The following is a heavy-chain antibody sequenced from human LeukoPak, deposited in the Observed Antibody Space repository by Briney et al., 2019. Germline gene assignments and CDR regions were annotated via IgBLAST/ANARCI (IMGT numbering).Heavy chain of an antibody. CDR2: IIPIFGTA. CDR1: GGTFSSYA. V-gene: IGHV1-69*05. Sequence: SVKVSCKASGGTFSSYAISWVRQAPGQGLEWMGGIIPIFGTANYAQKFQGRVTMTRDTSTSTVYMELSSLRSEDTAVYYCARGDISWFDPWGQGTLVTVSS. J-gene: IGHJ5*02. D-gene: IGHD2-15*01. CDR3: ARGDISWFDP.